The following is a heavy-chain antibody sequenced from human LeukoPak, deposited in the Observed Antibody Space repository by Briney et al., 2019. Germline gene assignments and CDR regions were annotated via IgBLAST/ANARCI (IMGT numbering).Heavy chain of an antibody. CDR3: ARQYCSGGSCYSSKSLYYVDV. Sequence: SETLSLTCTVSGGSISSSSYYWGWIRQPPGKGLEWIGSIYYSGSTYYNPSLKSRVTISVDTSKNQFSLKLSSVTAADTAVYYCARQYCSGGSCYSSKSLYYVDVWGKGTTVTVSS. D-gene: IGHD2-15*01. V-gene: IGHV4-39*01. CDR1: GGSISSSSYY. CDR2: IYYSGST. J-gene: IGHJ6*03.